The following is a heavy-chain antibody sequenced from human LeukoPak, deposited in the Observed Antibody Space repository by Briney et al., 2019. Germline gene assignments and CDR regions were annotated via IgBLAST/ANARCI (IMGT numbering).Heavy chain of an antibody. V-gene: IGHV3-74*01. CDR2: INSDGSST. J-gene: IGHJ3*02. CDR3: ARGRSGYSSSWPRVDAFDI. Sequence: GGSLSLSCAASGFTFSSYWMHWVRQAPGKGLVWVSRINSDGSSTSYADSVKGRFTISRDNAKNTLYLQMNSLRAEDTAVYYCARGRSGYSSSWPRVDAFDIWGQGTMVTVSS. D-gene: IGHD6-13*01. CDR1: GFTFSSYW.